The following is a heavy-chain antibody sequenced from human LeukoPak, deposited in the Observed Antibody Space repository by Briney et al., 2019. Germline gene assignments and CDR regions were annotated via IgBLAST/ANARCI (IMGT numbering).Heavy chain of an antibody. CDR1: GYTFTSYD. CDR3: ASSYSSGWYGAIDI. V-gene: IGHV1-8*01. J-gene: IGHJ3*02. Sequence: ASVKVSCKASGYTFTSYDINWVRQATGQGLEWMGWMNPNSGNTGYAQKFQGRVTMTRNTSISTAYMELSSLRSEDTAVYYCASSYSSGWYGAIDIWGQGTMVTVSS. D-gene: IGHD6-19*01. CDR2: MNPNSGNT.